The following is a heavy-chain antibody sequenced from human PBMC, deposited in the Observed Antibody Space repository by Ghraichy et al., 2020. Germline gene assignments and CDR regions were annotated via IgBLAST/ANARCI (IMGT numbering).Heavy chain of an antibody. CDR1: GGSISSSSYY. V-gene: IGHV4-39*07. CDR3: ARGRNWNYGFDP. Sequence: ESLNISCTVSGGSISSSSYYWGWIRQPPGKGLEWIGSIYYSENTYYNPSLKSRVTISVDTSKNQFSLKLSSVTATDTAVYYCARGRNWNYGFDPWGQGTLVTVSS. CDR2: IYYSENT. J-gene: IGHJ5*02. D-gene: IGHD1-7*01.